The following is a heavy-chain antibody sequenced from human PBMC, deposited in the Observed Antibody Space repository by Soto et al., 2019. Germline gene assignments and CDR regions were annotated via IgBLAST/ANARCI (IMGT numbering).Heavy chain of an antibody. CDR3: AKGSASSRPYYFEY. CDR2: ITGSGGDT. CDR1: GFTFSSYA. J-gene: IGHJ4*02. Sequence: EVQLLESGGGLVQPGGSLRVSCVVSGFTFSSYAMSWVRQAPGKGLEWVSAITGSGGDTYHADSVKGRFTISRDNTKNTLYLQMNSLRAEVTAIYYRAKGSASSRPYYFEYWGQGTLVTVCS. D-gene: IGHD2-2*01. V-gene: IGHV3-23*01.